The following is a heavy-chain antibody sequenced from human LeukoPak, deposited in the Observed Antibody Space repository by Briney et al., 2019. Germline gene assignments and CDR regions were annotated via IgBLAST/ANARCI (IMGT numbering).Heavy chain of an antibody. J-gene: IGHJ3*02. CDR1: AFNFHSYG. V-gene: IGHV3-30*03. CDR2: ISDDGSNK. CDR3: AIVGSTGSYMYAFDM. Sequence: PGGSLRLSCAASAFNFHSYGMHWVRQAPGKGLEWVAVISDDGSNKYYPDSAKGRFTISRDNSKSTLNLQMDSLRIEDTAVYYCAIVGSTGSYMYAFDMWGQGTMVTVSS. D-gene: IGHD1-26*01.